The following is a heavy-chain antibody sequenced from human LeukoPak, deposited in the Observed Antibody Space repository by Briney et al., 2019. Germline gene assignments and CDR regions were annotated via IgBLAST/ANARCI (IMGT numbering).Heavy chain of an antibody. CDR3: AKDGQAGTTSPASLDS. D-gene: IGHD1-26*01. V-gene: IGHV3-23*01. Sequence: GESLRLSCAGSGFIFSTFAMSWVRQGPGKGLEWVSSISGSGRTYSADSVKGRFTISRDNSKNTLYLQMNTVRAEDTAVYYCAKDGQAGTTSPASLDSWGQGTLVTVSS. CDR2: ISGSGRT. J-gene: IGHJ5*01. CDR1: GFIFSTFA.